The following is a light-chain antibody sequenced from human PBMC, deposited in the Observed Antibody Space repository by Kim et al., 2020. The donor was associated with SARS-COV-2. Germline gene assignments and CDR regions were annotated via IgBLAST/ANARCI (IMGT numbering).Light chain of an antibody. CDR1: SSDVGGYDQ. Sequence: QSITISCTGTSSDVGGYDQVSWFQQHPGKAPKLLIYDVTQRPSGVPNRFSASKSGNTASLTISGLQTEDEADYYCCSYAGSFIFVFGGGTQLTVL. CDR3: CSYAGSFIFV. J-gene: IGLJ3*02. V-gene: IGLV2-11*03. CDR2: DVT.